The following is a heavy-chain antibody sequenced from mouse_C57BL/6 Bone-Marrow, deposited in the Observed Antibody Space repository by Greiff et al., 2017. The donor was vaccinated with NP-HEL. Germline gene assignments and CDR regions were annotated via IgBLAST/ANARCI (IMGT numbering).Heavy chain of an antibody. Sequence: QVQLQQPGAELVKPGASVKLSCKASGYTFTSYWMQWVKQRPGQGLEWIGEIDPSDSYTNYNQKFKGKATLTVDTSSSTAYMQLSSLTSEDSAVYYCARGRMVTTRDYLDYWGQGTTLTVSS. CDR3: ARGRMVTTRDYLDY. CDR1: GYTFTSYW. CDR2: IDPSDSYT. J-gene: IGHJ2*01. V-gene: IGHV1-50*01. D-gene: IGHD2-2*01.